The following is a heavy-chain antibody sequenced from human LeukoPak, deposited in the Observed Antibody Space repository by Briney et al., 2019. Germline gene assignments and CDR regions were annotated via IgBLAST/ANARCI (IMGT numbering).Heavy chain of an antibody. D-gene: IGHD2-15*01. J-gene: IGHJ5*02. V-gene: IGHV4-59*01. CDR1: GSSTSSYY. CDR2: IYYSGST. Sequence: SETLSLTCTVSGSSTSSYYWSWIRQPPGKGLEWIGYIYYSGSTNYNPSLKSRVTISVDTSKNQFSLKLSSVTAADTAVYYCARDSLYCSGGSCSNWFDPWGQGTLVTVSS. CDR3: ARDSLYCSGGSCSNWFDP.